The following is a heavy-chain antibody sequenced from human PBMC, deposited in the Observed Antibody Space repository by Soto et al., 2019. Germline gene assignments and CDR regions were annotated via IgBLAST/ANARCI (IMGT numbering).Heavy chain of an antibody. CDR2: ISSSSSYI. V-gene: IGHV3-21*01. J-gene: IGHJ5*02. Sequence: GGSLRLSCAASGSTFSSYSMNWVRQAPGKGLEWVSSISSSSSYIYYADSVKGRFTISRDNAKNSLYLQMNSLRAEDTAVYYCARTAARRNWFDPWGQGTLVTVSS. CDR1: GSTFSSYS. D-gene: IGHD6-6*01. CDR3: ARTAARRNWFDP.